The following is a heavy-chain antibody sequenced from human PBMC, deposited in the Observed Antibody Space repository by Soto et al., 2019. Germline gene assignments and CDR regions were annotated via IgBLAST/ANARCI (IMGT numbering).Heavy chain of an antibody. CDR1: GFTFRSYA. J-gene: IGHJ4*02. CDR3: AKDHDEDFGYDLDYFNS. V-gene: IGHV3-23*01. D-gene: IGHD3-3*01. Sequence: SGGSLRLSCAASGFTFRSYAMSWARQAPGKGLEWVSGISDRGDNTYYADSVKGRFTISRDNSKNTLYLQMNSLRAEDTAIYYCAKDHDEDFGYDLDYFNSWGQGTQVTVS. CDR2: ISDRGDNT.